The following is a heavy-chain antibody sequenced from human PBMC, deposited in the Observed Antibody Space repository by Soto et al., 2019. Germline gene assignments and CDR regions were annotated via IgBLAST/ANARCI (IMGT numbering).Heavy chain of an antibody. D-gene: IGHD1-26*01. CDR3: ARGGSLNWYFDL. Sequence: EVQLVECGGGLVQPGGSLRLACAASGFTLSSYWMHWVRQAPGKGLVWVSRINSDGSSTSYADSVKGRFTISRDNAKNTLYLQMNSLRAEDTAVYYCARGGSLNWYFDLWGRGTLVIVSS. CDR1: GFTLSSYW. J-gene: IGHJ2*01. V-gene: IGHV3-74*01. CDR2: INSDGSST.